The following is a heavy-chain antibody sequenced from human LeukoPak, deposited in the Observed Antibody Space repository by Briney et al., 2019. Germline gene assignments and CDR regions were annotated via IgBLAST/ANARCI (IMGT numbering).Heavy chain of an antibody. J-gene: IGHJ4*02. CDR3: GGSEDGYIDC. Sequence: PGGSLRLSCAASGFTFTRHWMHWVRQAPGKGLEWVSRIKTDGTNTIYADFVEGRFTISRDNARNTLYLQMSSLRAGDTAVYYCGGSEDGYIDCWGQGTLVSVSS. CDR1: GFTFTRHW. CDR2: IKTDGTNT. D-gene: IGHD5-24*01. V-gene: IGHV3-74*01.